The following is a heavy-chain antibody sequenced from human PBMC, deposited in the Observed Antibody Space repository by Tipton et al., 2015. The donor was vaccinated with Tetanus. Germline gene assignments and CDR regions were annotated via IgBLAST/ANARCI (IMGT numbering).Heavy chain of an antibody. V-gene: IGHV4-34*01. CDR1: GASFSGSY. D-gene: IGHD2-2*01. CDR2: IRPGGSP. CDR3: ARRSYCSSSRCFDAFDL. Sequence: TLSLTCAVSGASFSGSYWSWVRQSPGKGLEWVGEIRPGGSPYYSPSLKSRVAISMDTSKNQISLKLSSVTAADTAVYYCARRSYCSSSRCFDAFDLWGQGTMVTVSS. J-gene: IGHJ3*01.